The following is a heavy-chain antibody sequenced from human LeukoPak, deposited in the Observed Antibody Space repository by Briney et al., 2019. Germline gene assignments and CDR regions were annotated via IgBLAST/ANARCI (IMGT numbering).Heavy chain of an antibody. Sequence: PSETLSLTCTVSGDSISTHDWWSWVRQPPGKGLEWIGEIYHSGSANYDPSLKSRVTISVDNSKNQFSLKLSSVTAADTAVYYCARELVIINRRSLLSVSRWFDPWGQGTLVTVSS. D-gene: IGHD3-9*01. J-gene: IGHJ5*02. CDR3: ARELVIINRRSLLSVSRWFDP. V-gene: IGHV4-4*02. CDR1: GDSISTHDW. CDR2: IYHSGSA.